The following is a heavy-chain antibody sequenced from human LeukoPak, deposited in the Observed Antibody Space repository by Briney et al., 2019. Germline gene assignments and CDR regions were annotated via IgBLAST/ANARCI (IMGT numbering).Heavy chain of an antibody. CDR3: ALLAVASDFDY. CDR1: RFPFSIYE. V-gene: IGHV3-48*03. Sequence: PGGSLRLSCVVSRFPFSIYEMTWVRQAPGKGLEWVSNIHSSGTVKYYSDSVKGRSSISRDNAKSSLYLQMNSLRVEDTAVYYCALLAVASDFDYWGQGALVTVSS. J-gene: IGHJ4*02. D-gene: IGHD6-19*01. CDR2: IHSSGTVK.